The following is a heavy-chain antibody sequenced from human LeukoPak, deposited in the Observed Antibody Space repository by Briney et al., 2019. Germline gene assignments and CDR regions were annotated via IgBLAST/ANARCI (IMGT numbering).Heavy chain of an antibody. CDR1: GGTFSSYA. J-gene: IGHJ1*01. CDR3: ARGWTGQQLVPQYFQH. V-gene: IGHV1-69*13. D-gene: IGHD6-13*01. CDR2: IIPIFGTA. Sequence: GASVKVSCKASGGTFSSYAISWVRQAPGQGLEWMGGIIPIFGTANYAQKFQGRLTITADESTSTAYMELSSLRSEDTAVYYCARGWTGQQLVPQYFQHWGQGTLVTVSS.